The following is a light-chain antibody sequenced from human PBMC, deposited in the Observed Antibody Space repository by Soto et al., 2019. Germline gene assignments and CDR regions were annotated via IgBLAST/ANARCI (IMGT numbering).Light chain of an antibody. V-gene: IGKV3-20*01. CDR2: GAS. J-gene: IGKJ1*01. CDR1: QSVSSSF. CDR3: QQYASSVT. Sequence: EIVLTQSPGSLSLSPGERATLSCRASQSVSSSFFAWYQQRPGQAPRLLIYGASSRATGIPDRFSGSGSGTDFTLTISRLEAEDFAVYYCQQYASSVTFGQGTKVEIK.